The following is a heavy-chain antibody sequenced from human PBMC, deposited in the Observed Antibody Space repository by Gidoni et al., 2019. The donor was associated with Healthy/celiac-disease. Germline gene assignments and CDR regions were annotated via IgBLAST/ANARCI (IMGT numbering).Heavy chain of an antibody. V-gene: IGHV4-38-2*01. D-gene: IGHD1-26*01. CDR2: IYHSGST. CDR1: GYSISSGYY. J-gene: IGHJ4*02. CDR3: ARQKREIDY. Sequence: QVQLQESGPGLVKPSATLSLTCAVSGYSISSGYYWGWIRQPPGKGLEWIGSIYHSGSTYYNPSLKSRVTISVDTSKNQFSLKLSSVTAADTAVYYCARQKREIDYWGQGTLVTVSS.